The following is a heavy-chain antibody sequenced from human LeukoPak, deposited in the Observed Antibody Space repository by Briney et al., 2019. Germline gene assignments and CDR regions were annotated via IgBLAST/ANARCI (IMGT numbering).Heavy chain of an antibody. CDR1: VGSISSGSYY. D-gene: IGHD2-2*01. J-gene: IGHJ4*02. CDR2: IYTSGST. Sequence: SQTLSLTCTVSVGSISSGSYYWSWIRQPAGKGLEWIGRIYTSGSTNYNPSLKSLVTISVDTSKNQFSLKLSSVTAADTAVYYWARDRVDYCSSTSCYGYYFDYWGQGTLVTVSS. CDR3: ARDRVDYCSSTSCYGYYFDY. V-gene: IGHV4-61*02.